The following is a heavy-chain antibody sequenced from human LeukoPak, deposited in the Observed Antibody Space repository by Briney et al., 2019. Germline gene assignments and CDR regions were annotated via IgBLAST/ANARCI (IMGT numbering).Heavy chain of an antibody. J-gene: IGHJ6*02. CDR3: AREYYDILTGYTPSGMDV. CDR2: INPNSGGT. CDR1: GYTFTGYY. Sequence: ASVTVSCTASGYTFTGYYMHWVRQAPGQGLEWMGWINPNSGGTNYAQKFQGWVTMTRDTSISTAYMELSRLRSDDTAVYYCAREYYDILTGYTPSGMDVWGQGTTVTVSS. V-gene: IGHV1-2*04. D-gene: IGHD3-9*01.